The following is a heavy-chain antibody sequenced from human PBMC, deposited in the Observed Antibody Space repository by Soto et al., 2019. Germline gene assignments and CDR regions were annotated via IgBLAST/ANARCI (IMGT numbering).Heavy chain of an antibody. Sequence: EVQLVESGGGLVKPGGSLRLSCAASGFSIRSYSMNWVRQAPGKGLEWVSSISSSSNNIYYADSVKGRFTISSDNAKNPLFLQVNSLRDEDTAVYFCARDLTPATGAFDYWGQGTLVSVSS. D-gene: IGHD6-13*01. CDR3: ARDLTPATGAFDY. V-gene: IGHV3-21*01. CDR2: ISSSSNNI. CDR1: GFSIRSYS. J-gene: IGHJ4*02.